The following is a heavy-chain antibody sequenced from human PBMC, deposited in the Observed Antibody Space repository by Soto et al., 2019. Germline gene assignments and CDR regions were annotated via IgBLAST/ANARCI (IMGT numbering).Heavy chain of an antibody. CDR2: INAGNGNT. J-gene: IGHJ4*02. Sequence: QVQLVQSGAEVKKPGASVKVSCKASGYTFTSYAMHWVRQAPVQRLEWMGWINAGNGNTKYSQKFQGRVTITRDTSASTAYMELSRLRSEDTAVYYCARGPGGPDGPGDYWGQGTLVIVSS. D-gene: IGHD2-15*01. V-gene: IGHV1-3*01. CDR1: GYTFTSYA. CDR3: ARGPGGPDGPGDY.